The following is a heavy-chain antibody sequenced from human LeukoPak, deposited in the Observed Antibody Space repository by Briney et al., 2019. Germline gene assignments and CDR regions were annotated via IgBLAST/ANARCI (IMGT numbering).Heavy chain of an antibody. CDR2: MYYSGST. J-gene: IGHJ4*02. D-gene: IGHD6-13*01. CDR1: GGSISSHY. Sequence: PSETLSLTCTVSGGSISSHYWSWIRQPPGKGLEWIGYMYYSGSTDYNPSLKSRVTISVDTSKNRFSLRLSSVTAADTAVYYCARGVYIAAAQYGYWGQGTLVTVSS. CDR3: ARGVYIAAAQYGY. V-gene: IGHV4-59*11.